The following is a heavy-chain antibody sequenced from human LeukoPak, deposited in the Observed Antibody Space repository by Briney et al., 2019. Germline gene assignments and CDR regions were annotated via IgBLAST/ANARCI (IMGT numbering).Heavy chain of an antibody. Sequence: GGSLRLSCAASGFTFTSYGMHWVRQAPGKGLDWVAVTSYDGSNKYYADSVKGRFTISRDSSKNTLFLQMNSLRAEDTAVYYCAKGNLDAYYYYYMDVWGKGTTVTVSS. CDR2: TSYDGSNK. CDR1: GFTFTSYG. J-gene: IGHJ6*03. V-gene: IGHV3-33*06. CDR3: AKGNLDAYYYYYMDV. D-gene: IGHD1-14*01.